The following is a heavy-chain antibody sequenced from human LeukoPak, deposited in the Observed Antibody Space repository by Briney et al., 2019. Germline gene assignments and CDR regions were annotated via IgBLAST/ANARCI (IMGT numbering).Heavy chain of an antibody. CDR3: ARESGYGDLDY. CDR2: IYYSGST. V-gene: IGHV4-30-4*01. CDR1: GGSISSGDYS. J-gene: IGHJ4*02. Sequence: SETLSLTCTVSGGSISSGDYSWSWIRQPPGKGLEWIGYIYYSGSTYYNPSLKSRVTISVDTSKNQFSLKLTSVTAADTAVYYCARESGYGDLDYWGQGTLVTVSS. D-gene: IGHD4-17*01.